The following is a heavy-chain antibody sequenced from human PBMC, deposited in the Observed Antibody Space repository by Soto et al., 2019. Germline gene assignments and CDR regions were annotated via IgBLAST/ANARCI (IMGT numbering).Heavy chain of an antibody. D-gene: IGHD3-16*02. Sequence: GGSLRLSCAASGFTFSSYSMNWVRQAPGKGLEWVSSISSTSSYIYYADSMKGRFTISRDNAKNSLYLQMNSLRAEDTAVYYCARAREGYPTPYYFDYWGQGTLVTVSS. CDR2: ISSTSSYI. J-gene: IGHJ4*02. CDR3: ARAREGYPTPYYFDY. CDR1: GFTFSSYS. V-gene: IGHV3-21*01.